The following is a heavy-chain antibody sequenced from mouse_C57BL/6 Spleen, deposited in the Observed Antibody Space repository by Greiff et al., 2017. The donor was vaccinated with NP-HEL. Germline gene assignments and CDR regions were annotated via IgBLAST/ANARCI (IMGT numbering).Heavy chain of an antibody. Sequence: EVKLVESGGGLVKPGGSLKLSCAASGFTFSSYAMSWVRPTPEKRLEWVATISDGGSYTSYPDTVPGRFTISRDNAKNNLYLQMGHLKSEDTAMDYCARDRGGSSVDDWGKGTTLTVAS. CDR3: ARDRGGSSVDD. J-gene: IGHJ2*01. D-gene: IGHD1-1*01. CDR1: GFTFSSYA. CDR2: ISDGGSYT. V-gene: IGHV5-4*01.